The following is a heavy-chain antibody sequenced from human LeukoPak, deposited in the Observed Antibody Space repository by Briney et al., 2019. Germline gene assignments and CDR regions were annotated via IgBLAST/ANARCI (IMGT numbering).Heavy chain of an antibody. CDR3: ARAKLLRFDY. CDR2: IYYSGST. V-gene: IGHV4-59*01. Sequence: SETLSLTCTVSGGSISSYYWSWIRQPPGKGLEWIGYIYYSGSTNYNPSLKSRVTISVDTTKNQFSLKLSSVTAADTAVYYCARAKLLRFDYWGQGTLVTVSS. J-gene: IGHJ4*02. CDR1: GGSISSYY. D-gene: IGHD1-26*01.